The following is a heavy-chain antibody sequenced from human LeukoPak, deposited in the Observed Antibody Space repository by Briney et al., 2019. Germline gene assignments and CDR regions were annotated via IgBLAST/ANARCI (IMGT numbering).Heavy chain of an antibody. Sequence: GSLRLSCAASGFTVSSNYMTWVRQAPGKGLEWVSVIYSGGITYYADSVKGRFTISRDNAKNSLYLQMNSLRAEDTAVYYCARLHSSSWFHWYFDLWGRGTLVTVSS. D-gene: IGHD6-13*01. V-gene: IGHV3-53*01. CDR3: ARLHSSSWFHWYFDL. J-gene: IGHJ2*01. CDR2: IYSGGIT. CDR1: GFTVSSNY.